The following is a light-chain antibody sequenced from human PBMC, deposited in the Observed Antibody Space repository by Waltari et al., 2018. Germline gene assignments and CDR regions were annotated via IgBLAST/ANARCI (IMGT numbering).Light chain of an antibody. J-gene: IGKJ1*01. CDR1: QSVTTN. V-gene: IGKV3-15*01. CDR3: QQYHQRPPWT. CDR2: GAS. Sequence: VLTQFPDTLSVSPGERATLSCRASQSVTTNLAWYQQKPGLPPRLLIYGASTRATGVPARFSGSGSGTEFTLIISSLQSEDFAVYYCQQYHQRPPWTFGQGTKMEIK.